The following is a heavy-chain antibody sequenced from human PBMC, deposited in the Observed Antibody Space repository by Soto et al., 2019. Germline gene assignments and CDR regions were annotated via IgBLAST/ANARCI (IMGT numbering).Heavy chain of an antibody. J-gene: IGHJ6*02. CDR3: ARVGVYIAAAGKFNYYYGMDV. CDR2: INHSGST. D-gene: IGHD6-13*01. CDR1: GGSFSGYY. V-gene: IGHV4-34*01. Sequence: SETLSLTCAVYGGSFSGYYWSWIRQPPGKGLEWIGEINHSGSTNYNPSLKSRVTISVDTSKNQFSLKLSSVTAADTAVYYCARVGVYIAAAGKFNYYYGMDVWGQGTTVTVSS.